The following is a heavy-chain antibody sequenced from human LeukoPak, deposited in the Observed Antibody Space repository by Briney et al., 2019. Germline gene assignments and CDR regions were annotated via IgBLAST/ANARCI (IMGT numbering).Heavy chain of an antibody. Sequence: PSETLSLTCTVSGGSFSGSRYYWAWIRQPPGKGLEWIGSVYDSGSTYYSPFLKSRVTISVDTSKNQFSLKLSSVTAADTAVYYCARYYYGSGSYYNPGYYFDYWGQGTLVTVSS. CDR2: VYDSGST. D-gene: IGHD3-10*01. CDR3: ARYYYGSGSYYNPGYYFDY. J-gene: IGHJ4*02. CDR1: GGSFSGSRYY. V-gene: IGHV4-39*07.